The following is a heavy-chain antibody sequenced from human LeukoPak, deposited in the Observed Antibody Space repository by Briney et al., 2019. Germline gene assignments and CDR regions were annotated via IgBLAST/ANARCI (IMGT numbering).Heavy chain of an antibody. V-gene: IGHV4-4*02. D-gene: IGHD6-13*01. CDR1: GASISSNNW. CDR2: IFHGGNT. CDR3: ARNKESNSWYPVFDY. Sequence: PSETLSLTCDVSGASISSNNWWSWVRQPPGKGLEWIGEIFHGGNTNYNPSLKSRVTVSVDKSNNQFSLKLSSVTAADTAVYYCARNKESNSWYPVFDYWGQGTLVTVSS. J-gene: IGHJ4*02.